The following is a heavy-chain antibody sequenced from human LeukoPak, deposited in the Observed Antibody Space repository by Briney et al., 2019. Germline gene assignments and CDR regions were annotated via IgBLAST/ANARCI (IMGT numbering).Heavy chain of an antibody. V-gene: IGHV3-23*01. Sequence: GGSLRLSCAASGFTFSSYAMSWVRQAPGKGLEWVSAISGSGGSTYYADSVRGRFTISRDNSKNTLYLQMNSLRAEDTAVYYCAKVGDTVGARGYFDYWGQGTLVTVSS. D-gene: IGHD1-26*01. CDR3: AKVGDTVGARGYFDY. J-gene: IGHJ4*02. CDR1: GFTFSSYA. CDR2: ISGSGGST.